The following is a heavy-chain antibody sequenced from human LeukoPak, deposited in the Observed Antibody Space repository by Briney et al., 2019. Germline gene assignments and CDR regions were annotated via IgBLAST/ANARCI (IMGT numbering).Heavy chain of an antibody. Sequence: SETLSLTCTVSGGSISSYYWSWIRQPPGKGLEWIGYIYYSGSTNYNPSLKSRVTISVDTSKNQFSLKLSSVTAADTAVYYCARVRMITFGGSTYFDYWGQGTLVTVSS. J-gene: IGHJ4*02. D-gene: IGHD3-16*01. V-gene: IGHV4-59*01. CDR3: ARVRMITFGGSTYFDY. CDR1: GGSISSYY. CDR2: IYYSGST.